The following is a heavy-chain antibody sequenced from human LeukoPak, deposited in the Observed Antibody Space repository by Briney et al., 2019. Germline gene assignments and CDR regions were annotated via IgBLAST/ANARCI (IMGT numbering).Heavy chain of an antibody. CDR2: IYYSGST. CDR1: GGSISSYY. D-gene: IGHD6-13*01. CDR3: ARSRAKYSSTAFDI. V-gene: IGHV4-59*08. J-gene: IGHJ3*02. Sequence: SETLSLTCTVSGGSISSYYWSWIRQPPGKGLEWIGYIYYSGSTNCNPSLKSRVTISVDTSKNQFSLKLSSVTAADTAVYYCARSRAKYSSTAFDIWGQGTMVTVSS.